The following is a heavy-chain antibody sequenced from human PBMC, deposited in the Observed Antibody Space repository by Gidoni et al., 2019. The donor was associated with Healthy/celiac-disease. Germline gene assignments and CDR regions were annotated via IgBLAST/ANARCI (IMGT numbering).Heavy chain of an antibody. CDR2: IYPGDSDT. Sequence: VQPVQSGAEVKTPGESLQISCKVSGHSFTSYWVGWVRQMPGKGLEWMGIIYPGDSDTRYRPSFQGQVTISANKTISTAYLQWSSLKAADTAMYYCASFYYDMLTGYRDYWGQGTLVTVSS. D-gene: IGHD3-9*01. V-gene: IGHV5-51*03. CDR1: GHSFTSYW. CDR3: ASFYYDMLTGYRDY. J-gene: IGHJ4*02.